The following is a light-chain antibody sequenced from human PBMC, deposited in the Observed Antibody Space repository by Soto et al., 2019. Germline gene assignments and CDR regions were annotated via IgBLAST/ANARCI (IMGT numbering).Light chain of an antibody. Sequence: IQMTQSPSSMFASLGDRVTLTCRASQYISSFFNWYQHKPGKAPYLLIYDASSLESGVPARFSGSGSGTDFTLTISSLQPEDFATYYCQQTYTTPCTFGQGTKLEIK. J-gene: IGKJ2*02. V-gene: IGKV1-39*01. CDR3: QQTYTTPCT. CDR2: DAS. CDR1: QYISSF.